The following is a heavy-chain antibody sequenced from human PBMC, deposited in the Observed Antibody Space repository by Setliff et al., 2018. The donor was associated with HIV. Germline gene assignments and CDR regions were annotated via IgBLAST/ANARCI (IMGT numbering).Heavy chain of an antibody. CDR1: GLIFSSYE. Sequence: GGSLRLSCAASGLIFSSYEMNWVRQAPGKGLEWISFIGGHGSIIYYADSVKGRFTISRDNAKNMLYLQMNSLSADDTAVYYCVRGSGYYYFDNWGQGALVTVSS. J-gene: IGHJ4*02. V-gene: IGHV3-48*03. CDR3: VRGSGYYYFDN. CDR2: IGGHGSII. D-gene: IGHD3-22*01.